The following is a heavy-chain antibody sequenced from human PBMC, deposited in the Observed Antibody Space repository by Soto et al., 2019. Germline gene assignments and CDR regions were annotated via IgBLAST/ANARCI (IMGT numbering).Heavy chain of an antibody. CDR2: ISGSGGST. J-gene: IGHJ4*02. Sequence: GGSLRLSCAASGFTFSSYAMSWVRQAPGKGLEWVSAISGSGGSTYYADSVKGRFTISRDNSKNTLYLQMNSLRAEDTAIYYCAKSKGIAVAEGVYWGQGTLVTVSS. D-gene: IGHD6-19*01. CDR1: GFTFSSYA. CDR3: AKSKGIAVAEGVY. V-gene: IGHV3-23*01.